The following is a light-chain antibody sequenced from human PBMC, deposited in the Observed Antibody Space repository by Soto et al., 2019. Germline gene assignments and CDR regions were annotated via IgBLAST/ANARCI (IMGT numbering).Light chain of an antibody. J-gene: IGLJ1*01. Sequence: QSVLAQAPSASGTPGQRVTISCSGSSSNIENNSVTWYRHLPGTAPKLLIYENNKRPSGIPDRLSGSKSGTSATLGITGLQTGDEADYYCGTWDSSLSVNYVFGTGTKVTVL. V-gene: IGLV1-51*02. CDR2: ENN. CDR1: SSNIENNS. CDR3: GTWDSSLSVNYV.